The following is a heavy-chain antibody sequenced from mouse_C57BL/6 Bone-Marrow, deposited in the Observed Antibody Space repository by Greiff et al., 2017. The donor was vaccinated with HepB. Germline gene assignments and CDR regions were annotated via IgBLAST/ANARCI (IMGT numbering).Heavy chain of an antibody. CDR2: IDPSDSYT. CDR1: GYTFTSYW. V-gene: IGHV1-69*01. D-gene: IGHD2-4*01. J-gene: IGHJ3*01. Sequence: QVQLQQPGAELVMPGASVKLSCKASGYTFTSYWMHWVKQRPGQGLEWIGEIDPSDSYTNYNQKFKGKSTLTVDKSSRTAYMQLSSLTSEDSAVYYCASEGDYPWFAYWGQGTLVTVSA. CDR3: ASEGDYPWFAY.